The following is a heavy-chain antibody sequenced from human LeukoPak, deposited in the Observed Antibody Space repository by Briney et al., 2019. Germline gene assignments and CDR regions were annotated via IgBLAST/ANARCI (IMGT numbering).Heavy chain of an antibody. CDR2: INSDGSST. V-gene: IGHV3-74*01. Sequence: QPGGSLRLSCAASGFTFSSYWMHWVRQAPGKGLVWVSRINSDGSSTSYADSVKGRFTISRDNSKNTLYLQMNSLRAEDTAVYYCARAVDTAMVTPIDYWGQGTLVTVSS. J-gene: IGHJ4*02. CDR3: ARAVDTAMVTPIDY. D-gene: IGHD5-18*01. CDR1: GFTFSSYW.